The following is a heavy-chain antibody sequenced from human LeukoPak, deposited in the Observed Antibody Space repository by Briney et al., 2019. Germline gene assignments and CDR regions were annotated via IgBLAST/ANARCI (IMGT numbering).Heavy chain of an antibody. CDR1: GFTFDDYA. J-gene: IGHJ4*02. D-gene: IGHD6-13*01. V-gene: IGHV3-43*02. CDR2: ISGDGGST. CDR3: ASSSAYSSKWYCFDS. Sequence: GGSLRLSCAASGFTFDDYAMHWVRQAPGKGLEWVSLISGDGGSTYYADSVKGRFTISRDNSKNSVYLQMNSLRTDDSALYYCASSSAYSSKWYCFDSWGQGTLVTVSS.